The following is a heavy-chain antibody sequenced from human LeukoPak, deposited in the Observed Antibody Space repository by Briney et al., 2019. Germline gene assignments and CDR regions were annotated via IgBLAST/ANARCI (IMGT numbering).Heavy chain of an antibody. CDR3: AASRNYDFWSGSDY. CDR2: IIPIFGTA. CDR1: GYTFTSYD. Sequence: SVKVSCKASGYTFTSYDINWVRQAPGQGLEWMGGIIPIFGTANYAQKFQGRVTITTDESTSTAYMELSSLRSEDTAVYYCAASRNYDFWSGSDYWGQGTLVTVSS. V-gene: IGHV1-69*05. D-gene: IGHD3-3*01. J-gene: IGHJ4*02.